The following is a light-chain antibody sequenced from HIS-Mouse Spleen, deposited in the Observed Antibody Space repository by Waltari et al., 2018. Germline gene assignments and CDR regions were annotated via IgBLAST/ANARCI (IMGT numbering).Light chain of an antibody. J-gene: IGLJ2*01. Sequence: SYELTQPPSASVSPGQTARITCPGDALPKNYAYWYQQKSGQAPVLVIDEDSKRPSGIPERFSGSSSGTMATLTISGAQVEDEADYYCYSTDSSGNHRVFGGGTKLTVL. CDR2: EDS. V-gene: IGLV3-10*01. CDR3: YSTDSSGNHRV. CDR1: ALPKNY.